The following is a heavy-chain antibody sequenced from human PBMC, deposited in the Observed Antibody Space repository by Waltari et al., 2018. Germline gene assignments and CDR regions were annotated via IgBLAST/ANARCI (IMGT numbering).Heavy chain of an antibody. J-gene: IGHJ4*02. CDR2: FIPIFGTA. Sequence: QVQLLQSGAEVKKPGSSVKVSCKTSGGSFSSYSFSWVRQAPGQGPQWMGVFIPIFGTATYPQKFQGRVTITADESTSTTYMELSGLTSDDTAVYYCTTDLGGYQKYYFNSWGQGTLVTVSS. CDR3: TTDLGGYQKYYFNS. V-gene: IGHV1-69*01. CDR1: GGSFSSYS. D-gene: IGHD5-12*01.